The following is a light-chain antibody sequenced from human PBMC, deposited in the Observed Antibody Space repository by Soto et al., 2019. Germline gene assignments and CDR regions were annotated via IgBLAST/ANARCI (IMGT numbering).Light chain of an antibody. CDR3: QQYHRYST. V-gene: IGKV1-5*03. J-gene: IGKJ1*01. CDR1: QSISSW. CDR2: KAS. Sequence: DIQMTQSPSTLSASVGDRVTITCRASQSISSWLAWYQQKPGKAPKVLIYKASTLESEVPSRFSGSGSCTEFTLTISSLQPDYFAPSYCQQYHRYSTFGHGTKVEIK.